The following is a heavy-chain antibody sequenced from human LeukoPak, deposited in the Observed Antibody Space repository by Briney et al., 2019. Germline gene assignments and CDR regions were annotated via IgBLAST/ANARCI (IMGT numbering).Heavy chain of an antibody. D-gene: IGHD6-19*01. J-gene: IGHJ4*02. V-gene: IGHV3-48*03. CDR2: ISSSGSTI. Sequence: RGSRTLSCAASGFTFSSYEMNWVRQAPGKGLEWVSYISSSGSTIYYTDSVKGRFTISRDNAKNSLYLQMNSLRAEDTAVYYCARGSSSGWYFDYWGQGTLDPVSS. CDR1: GFTFSSYE. CDR3: ARGSSSGWYFDY.